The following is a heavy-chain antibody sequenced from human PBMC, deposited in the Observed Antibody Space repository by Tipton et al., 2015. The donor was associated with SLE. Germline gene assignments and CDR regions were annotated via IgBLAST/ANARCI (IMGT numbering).Heavy chain of an antibody. CDR2: INHSGST. Sequence: TLSLTCAVYGGSFSGYYWSWIRQPPWKVLEWIGEINHSGSTNYNPSLKRRVTISVDTSKNQFSLKLRSVTAADTAVYYCARGRVVVNAYYFDYWGQGTLVTVSS. J-gene: IGHJ4*02. CDR3: ARGRVVVNAYYFDY. D-gene: IGHD3-22*01. CDR1: GGSFSGYY. V-gene: IGHV4-34*01.